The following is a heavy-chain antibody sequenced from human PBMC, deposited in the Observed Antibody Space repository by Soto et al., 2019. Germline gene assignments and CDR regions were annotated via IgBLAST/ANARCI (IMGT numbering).Heavy chain of an antibody. CDR3: ARVERTLSTPFAYGMDV. CDR2: IYHTGNT. D-gene: IGHD2-2*01. J-gene: IGHJ6*02. Sequence: PSETLSLTCTVSGGSINSGGYSWIWIRQPPGKGLEWIGYIYHTGNTFYNPSLQSRVTIPVDQSKNQFSLSLGSVTAADTAMYYCARVERTLSTPFAYGMDVWGQGTTVTVSS. V-gene: IGHV4-30-2*01. CDR1: GGSINSGGYS.